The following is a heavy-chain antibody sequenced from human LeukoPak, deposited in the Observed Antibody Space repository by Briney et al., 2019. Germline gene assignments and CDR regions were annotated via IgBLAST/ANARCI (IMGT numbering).Heavy chain of an antibody. V-gene: IGHV4-34*01. J-gene: IGHJ4*02. Sequence: PSETLSLTCAVYGGSFSGYYWSWIRQPPGKGLEWIGEINHSGSTNYNPSLKSRVTISVDTSKNQFSLKLSSVTAADTAVYYCARRTRGYDSWGQGTLVTVSS. CDR2: INHSGST. D-gene: IGHD6-13*01. CDR3: ARRTRGYDS. CDR1: GGSFSGYY.